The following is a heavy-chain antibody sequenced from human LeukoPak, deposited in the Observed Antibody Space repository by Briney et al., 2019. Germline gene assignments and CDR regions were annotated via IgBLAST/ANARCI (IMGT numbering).Heavy chain of an antibody. CDR3: AKNKYGDYGEY. J-gene: IGHJ4*02. CDR1: GFTFSSYA. Sequence: GGSLKLSCAASGFTFSSYAMSWVRQAPGKGLEWVSAISGSGTTYYADSAKGRFTISRDNSKNTLYLQMNSLRAEDTAVYYCAKNKYGDYGEYWGQGTLVTVSS. D-gene: IGHD4-17*01. V-gene: IGHV3-23*01. CDR2: ISGSGTT.